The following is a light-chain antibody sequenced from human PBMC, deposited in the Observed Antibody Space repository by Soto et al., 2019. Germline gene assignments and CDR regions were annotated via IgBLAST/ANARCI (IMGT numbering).Light chain of an antibody. CDR3: QQYGGSPQT. CDR1: QSVSKY. V-gene: IGKV3-20*01. Sequence: EIVLTQSPGTVALSPGEGATLSCRASQSVSKYLAWYQQKPGQAPRLLIYGASSRATGIPDSFSGSGSGTDFTLTISRLEPEDFAVYYCQQYGGSPQTFGQGTKVDIK. J-gene: IGKJ1*01. CDR2: GAS.